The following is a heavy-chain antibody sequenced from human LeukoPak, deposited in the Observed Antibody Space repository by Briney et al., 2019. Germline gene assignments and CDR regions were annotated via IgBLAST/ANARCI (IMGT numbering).Heavy chain of an antibody. CDR2: ISAYNGNT. V-gene: IGHV1-18*01. CDR3: ATGMGATHDY. Sequence: ASVKVSCKASGYTFTSYGISWVRQAPGQGLEWMGWISAYNGNTNYAQKLQGRVTMTEDTSTDTAYMELSSLRSEDTAVYYCATGMGATHDYWGQGTLVTVSS. CDR1: GYTFTSYG. J-gene: IGHJ4*02. D-gene: IGHD1-26*01.